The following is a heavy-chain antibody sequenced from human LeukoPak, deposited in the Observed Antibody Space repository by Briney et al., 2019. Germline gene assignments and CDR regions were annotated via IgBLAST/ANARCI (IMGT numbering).Heavy chain of an antibody. V-gene: IGHV4-61*02. CDR2: IYTSGST. CDR3: ARDDAYYDILTGPDY. J-gene: IGHJ4*02. CDR1: GGSISSGSYY. Sequence: SETLSLTCTVSGGSISSGSYYWSWIRQPAGKGLEWIGRIYTSGSTNYNPSLKSRVTISVDTSKNQFSLKLSSVTAADTAVYYCARDDAYYDILTGPDYWGQGTLVTVSS. D-gene: IGHD3-9*01.